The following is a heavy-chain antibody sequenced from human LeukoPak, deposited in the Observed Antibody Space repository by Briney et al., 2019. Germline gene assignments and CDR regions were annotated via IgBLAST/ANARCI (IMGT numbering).Heavy chain of an antibody. Sequence: GGSLRLSCAASGFPFSSYAMNWVRQAPGKGLEWVSIISGSGGNTYYADSVKDRFTIPRDNSKNTLFLQMNSLRAEDTAVYYCAKEPRFTCGVWGQGTLVTVSS. V-gene: IGHV3-23*01. D-gene: IGHD2-21*01. CDR1: GFPFSSYA. J-gene: IGHJ4*02. CDR3: AKEPRFTCGV. CDR2: ISGSGGNT.